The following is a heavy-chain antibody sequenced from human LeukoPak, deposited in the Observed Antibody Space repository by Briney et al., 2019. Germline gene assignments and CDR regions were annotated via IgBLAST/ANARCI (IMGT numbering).Heavy chain of an antibody. J-gene: IGHJ4*02. Sequence: PSETLSLTCTVSGGSISSGDYSWSWIRQTPGKGLEWIGYIYYSGTTYYNPSLKSRVTISVDMSKNQFSLKLSSVTAADTAVYYCARARGDYYDSSGYYSAFDYWGQGTLVTVSS. V-gene: IGHV4-30-4*01. D-gene: IGHD3-22*01. CDR1: GGSISSGDYS. CDR2: IYYSGTT. CDR3: ARARGDYYDSSGYYSAFDY.